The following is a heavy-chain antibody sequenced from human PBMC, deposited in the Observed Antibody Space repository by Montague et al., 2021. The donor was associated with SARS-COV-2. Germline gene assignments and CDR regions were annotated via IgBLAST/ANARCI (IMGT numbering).Heavy chain of an antibody. CDR1: GFTFGDYA. D-gene: IGHD3-3*01. CDR3: TRGSPDYDYWGGYYFSGGRYYYYYCMDD. Sequence: SLRLSCAASGFTFGDYAMSWVRQAPGKGLEWVGFIRSKAYGGTTAYAASVQGRFTISRDDSKSIAYLQMNSLKNEDTAVYYCTRGSPDYDYWGGYYFSGGRYYYYYCMDDWGKGTPVTVSS. V-gene: IGHV3-49*04. J-gene: IGHJ6*03. CDR2: IRSKAYGGTT.